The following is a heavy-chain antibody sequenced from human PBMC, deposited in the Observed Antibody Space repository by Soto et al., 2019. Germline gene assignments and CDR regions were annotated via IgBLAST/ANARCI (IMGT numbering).Heavy chain of an antibody. V-gene: IGHV4-34*01. CDR3: ARRRRYSNSYGY. J-gene: IGHJ4*02. Sequence: SETLSLTCAVYGGSFSGYYWSWIRQPPGKGLEWIGEINHSGSTNYNPSLKSRVTISVDTSKNQFSLKLSSVTAADTAVYYCARRRRYSNSYGYWGQGTLVTVSS. CDR1: GGSFSGYY. D-gene: IGHD6-13*01. CDR2: INHSGST.